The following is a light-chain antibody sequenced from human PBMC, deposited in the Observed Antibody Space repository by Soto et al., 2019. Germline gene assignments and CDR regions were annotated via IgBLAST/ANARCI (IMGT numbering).Light chain of an antibody. J-gene: IGLJ3*02. Sequence: QSVLTQPPSASGAPGQRVTLSCVGGSSNVGFNAVNWYQQIPGAAPKLLMHGNSQRPSGVPDRFSGSKSDTSASLAIIGLRTEDEAHYYCAAWDDSLRGVVFGGGTKLTVL. CDR1: SSNVGFNA. CDR3: AAWDDSLRGVV. V-gene: IGLV1-47*02. CDR2: GNS.